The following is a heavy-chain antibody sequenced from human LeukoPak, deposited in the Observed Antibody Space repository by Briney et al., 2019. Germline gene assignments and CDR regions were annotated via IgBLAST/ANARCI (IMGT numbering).Heavy chain of an antibody. J-gene: IGHJ4*02. Sequence: SETLSLTCAVYDGSFSGYYWSWIRQPPGKGLEWIGEINHSGSTNYNPSLKSRVTISVDTSKNQFSLNLSSVTAADTAVYYCARGSFTMIETYYFDYWGQGTLVTVSS. CDR3: ARGSFTMIETYYFDY. CDR2: INHSGST. D-gene: IGHD3-22*01. CDR1: DGSFSGYY. V-gene: IGHV4-34*01.